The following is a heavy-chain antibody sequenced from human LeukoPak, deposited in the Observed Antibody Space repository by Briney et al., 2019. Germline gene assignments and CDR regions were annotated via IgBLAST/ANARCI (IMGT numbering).Heavy chain of an antibody. Sequence: ASVKVSRKASGYTFTSYYMHWVRQAPGQGLEWMGIINPSGGSTSYAQKFQGRVTMTRDTSTSTVYMELSSLRSEDTAVYYCARDISYYYGSGSYLGYWGQGTLVTVSS. D-gene: IGHD3-10*01. V-gene: IGHV1-46*01. CDR3: ARDISYYYGSGSYLGY. CDR1: GYTFTSYY. CDR2: INPSGGST. J-gene: IGHJ4*02.